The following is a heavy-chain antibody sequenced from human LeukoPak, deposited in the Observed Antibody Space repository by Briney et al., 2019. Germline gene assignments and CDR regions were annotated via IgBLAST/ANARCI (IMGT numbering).Heavy chain of an antibody. CDR1: GFIFKNNG. V-gene: IGHV3-30*02. CDR3: VKDNPVCES. D-gene: IGHD2-21*01. Sequence: GGSLRLSCVASGFIFKNNGMHGVRQAPGKGLEWVAFIRFDESDKFYADSVKGRFTISRDISKNTLFLEMNGLRVDDTALYYCVKDNPVCESWGQGTLVIVSS. CDR2: IRFDESDK. J-gene: IGHJ5*02.